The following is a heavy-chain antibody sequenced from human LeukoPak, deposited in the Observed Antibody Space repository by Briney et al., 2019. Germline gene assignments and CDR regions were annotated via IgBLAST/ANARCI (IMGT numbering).Heavy chain of an antibody. V-gene: IGHV3-23*01. CDR2: IAGSGDSA. J-gene: IGHJ5*02. CDR3: AKGGYCTSTSCSRCDP. Sequence: GGSLRLSCAASGFSFHSYAMSWVGQAPGKEPEWVAGIAGSGDSAYYTDSMQGRFTISRDNSKNTLHLQMNSLRVEDTAIYYCAKGGYCTSTSCSRCDPWGQGSLVTVSS. D-gene: IGHD2-2*01. CDR1: GFSFHSYA.